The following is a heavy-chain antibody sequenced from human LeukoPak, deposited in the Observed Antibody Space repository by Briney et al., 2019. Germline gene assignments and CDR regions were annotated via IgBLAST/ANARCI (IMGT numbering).Heavy chain of an antibody. V-gene: IGHV1-8*01. D-gene: IGHD3-22*01. J-gene: IGHJ4*02. CDR2: MKPNSGNT. CDR1: GYTFTSYD. Sequence: EASVKVSCKASGYTFTSYDINWVRQATGQGLEWMGWMKPNSGNTGYAQKFQGRVTMTRNTSISTAYMELSSLRSEDTAVYYCARGRCYDSSGYPSYYFDYWGQGTLVTVSS. CDR3: ARGRCYDSSGYPSYYFDY.